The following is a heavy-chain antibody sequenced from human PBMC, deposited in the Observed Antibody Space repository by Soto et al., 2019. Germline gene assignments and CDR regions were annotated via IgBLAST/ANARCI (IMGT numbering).Heavy chain of an antibody. V-gene: IGHV3-64D*08. CDR3: VKDKTYDFWSGYFWFDP. D-gene: IGHD3-3*01. CDR2: ISSNGGST. CDR1: GFTFSSYA. Sequence: GGSLRLSCSASGFTFSSYAMHWVRQAPGKGLEYVSAISSNGGSTYYADSVKGRFTISRDNSKNTLYLQMSSLRAEDTAVYYCVKDKTYDFWSGYFWFDPWGQGTLVTVSS. J-gene: IGHJ5*02.